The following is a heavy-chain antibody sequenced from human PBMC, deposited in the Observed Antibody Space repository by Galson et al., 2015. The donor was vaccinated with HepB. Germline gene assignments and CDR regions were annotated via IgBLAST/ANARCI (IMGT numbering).Heavy chain of an antibody. J-gene: IGHJ2*01. CDR3: ARAQNYRDKVLNIDR. V-gene: IGHV3-7*01. CDR2: INEGGSEK. Sequence: SLRLSCAASGFTFGSYWMTWVRQAPGKGLEWVANINEGGSEKQYLNSVKDRFTIFRDNAQNSLYLQMNSLTAADTAVYYCARAQNYRDKVLNIDRWGRGTLVIVAS. D-gene: IGHD4-17*01. CDR1: GFTFGSYW.